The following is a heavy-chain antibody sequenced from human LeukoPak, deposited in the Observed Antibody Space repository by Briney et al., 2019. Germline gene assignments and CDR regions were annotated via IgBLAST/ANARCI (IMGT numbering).Heavy chain of an antibody. Sequence: GGSLRLSCATFGFAFSDYWMTWVRQVPGKGLEWVANINRGGNEKYYVDSVKGRFTISRDNAKNSVDLQMDSLRVEDTAVYYCARVGTWELQRVFDFWGQGTLVTVSS. J-gene: IGHJ4*02. D-gene: IGHD1-26*01. CDR1: GFAFSDYW. CDR2: INRGGNEK. V-gene: IGHV3-7*01. CDR3: ARVGTWELQRVFDF.